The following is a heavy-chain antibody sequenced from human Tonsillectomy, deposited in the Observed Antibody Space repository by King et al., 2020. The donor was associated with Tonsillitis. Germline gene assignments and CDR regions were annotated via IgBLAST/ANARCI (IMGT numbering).Heavy chain of an antibody. CDR3: AKALTYSPEGMDV. J-gene: IGHJ6*02. CDR1: GFTFSNFP. CDR2: ISYDGSNK. D-gene: IGHD1-14*01. V-gene: IGHV3-30*04. Sequence: VQLVESGGGVVQPGRSLRLSCAASGFTFSNFPIHWVRQAPGKGLEWVAVISYDGSNKYYADSVKGRFTISRDNSKNTLYVQMNSLRTEDTAVYYCAKALTYSPEGMDVWGQGTTVTVSS.